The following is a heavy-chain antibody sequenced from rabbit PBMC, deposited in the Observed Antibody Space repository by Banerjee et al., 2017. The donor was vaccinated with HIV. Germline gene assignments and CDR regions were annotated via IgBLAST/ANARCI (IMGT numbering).Heavy chain of an antibody. CDR3: ARDVVDGAGWSYGL. J-gene: IGHJ4*01. CDR2: IYGGSDGST. Sequence: QEQLEESGGDLVKPEGSLTLTCTASGFSFSSSYWICWVRQAPGKGLEWIGCIYGGSDGSTRYASWAKGRFAISKTSSTTVTLQMTSLTAADTATYFCARDVVDGAGWSYGLWGQGTLVTVS. D-gene: IGHD3-1*01. CDR1: GFSFSSSYW. V-gene: IGHV1S45*01.